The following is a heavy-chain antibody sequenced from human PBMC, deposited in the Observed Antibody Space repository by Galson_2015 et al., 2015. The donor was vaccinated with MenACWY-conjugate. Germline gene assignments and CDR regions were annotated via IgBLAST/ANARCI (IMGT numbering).Heavy chain of an antibody. J-gene: IGHJ4*02. Sequence: SLRLSCAASGFTFSSYAMSWVRQAPGKGLEWVSGISNSGVSTYYTDSVKGRFTISRDNSKNTLYLQMNSLRAEDTAVYYCATRTVTNEPDFGYWGQGTLVTVSS. CDR3: ATRTVTNEPDFGY. CDR2: ISNSGVST. D-gene: IGHD4-17*01. CDR1: GFTFSSYA. V-gene: IGHV3-23*01.